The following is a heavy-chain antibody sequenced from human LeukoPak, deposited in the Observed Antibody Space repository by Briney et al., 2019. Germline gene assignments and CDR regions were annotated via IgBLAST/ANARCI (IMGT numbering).Heavy chain of an antibody. V-gene: IGHV4-4*02. CDR3: ARDRNTMIVVTPRGSNWLDP. CDR1: GGSISSSNW. J-gene: IGHJ5*02. D-gene: IGHD3-22*01. Sequence: SETLSLTCAVSGGSISSSNWWSWVRQPPGKGLEWIGKIYHSGSTNYNPSLKSRVTISVDKSKNQFSLKLSSVTAADTAVYYCARDRNTMIVVTPRGSNWLDPWGQGTLVTVSS. CDR2: IYHSGST.